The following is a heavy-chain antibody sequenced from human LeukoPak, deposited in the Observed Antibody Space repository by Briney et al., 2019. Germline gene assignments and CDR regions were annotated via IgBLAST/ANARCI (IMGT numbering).Heavy chain of an antibody. CDR2: IYHSGST. D-gene: IGHD6-13*01. CDR3: ARLLVFSGPISSSWAYYMDV. J-gene: IGHJ6*03. Sequence: SETLSLTCTVSGGSISSGGYYWSWIRQPPGKGLEWIGYIYHSGSTYYNPSLKSRVTISVGRSKNQFSLKLSSVTAADTAVYYCARLLVFSGPISSSWAYYMDVWGKGTTVTVSS. V-gene: IGHV4-30-2*01. CDR1: GGSISSGGYY.